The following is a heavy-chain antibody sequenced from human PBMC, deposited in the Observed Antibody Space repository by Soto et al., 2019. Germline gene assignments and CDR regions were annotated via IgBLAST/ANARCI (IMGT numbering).Heavy chain of an antibody. Sequence: EVQLLESGGGLVQPGGSLRVSCEASGFTFSNYAMTWVRQAPGRGLEWVSTISDSGGSTHYADSVKGRFTISRDNSKNTLCLQMNSLRAEDTAVYYCANGWFGELTPYYYMDVWGKGTTVTVSS. CDR1: GFTFSNYA. CDR3: ANGWFGELTPYYYMDV. D-gene: IGHD3-10*01. V-gene: IGHV3-23*01. J-gene: IGHJ6*03. CDR2: ISDSGGST.